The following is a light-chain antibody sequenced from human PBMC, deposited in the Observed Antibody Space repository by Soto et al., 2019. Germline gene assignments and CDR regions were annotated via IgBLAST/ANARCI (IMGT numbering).Light chain of an antibody. CDR1: QGISNY. J-gene: IGKJ1*01. Sequence: DIQMTQSPSSLSASVGDRVTITCRASQGISNYLAWYQQKPGKVPKLLIYAASTLQSGVPSRFSGSGSGTNFTLTISSLQSDDVATYYCQKYNSVPRTFGQRTRVGIK. CDR3: QKYNSVPRT. V-gene: IGKV1-27*01. CDR2: AAS.